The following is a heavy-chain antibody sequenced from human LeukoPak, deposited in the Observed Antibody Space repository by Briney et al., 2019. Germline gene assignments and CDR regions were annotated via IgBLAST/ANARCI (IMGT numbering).Heavy chain of an antibody. CDR2: ISYDGSNK. J-gene: IGHJ6*03. V-gene: IGHV3-30*03. D-gene: IGHD1/OR15-1a*01. CDR1: GFTFSSYG. Sequence: PGRSLRLSCAASGFTFSSYGMHWVRQAPGKGLEWVAVISYDGSNKYYADSVKGRFTISRDNSKNTLYLQMNSLRVEDTAVYYCARGRVDPRTDYYYYMDVWGKGTTVTVSS. CDR3: ARGRVDPRTDYYYYMDV.